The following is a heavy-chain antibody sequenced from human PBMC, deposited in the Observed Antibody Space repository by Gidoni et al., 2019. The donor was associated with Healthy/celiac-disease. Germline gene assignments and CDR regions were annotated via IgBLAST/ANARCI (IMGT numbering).Heavy chain of an antibody. CDR2: ISISSSTI. J-gene: IGHJ3*02. Sequence: EVQLVESGGGLVQPGGSLRPSCAASGFTSSSYSMTWVRQAPGKGLGLVSYISISSSTIYYAASVKGRFTISRDNAKNSLYLQMNSLRDEDTAVYYCARNLDIGLEAFDIWGQGTMVTVSS. V-gene: IGHV3-48*02. CDR3: ARNLDIGLEAFDI. CDR1: GFTSSSYS. D-gene: IGHD3-3*01.